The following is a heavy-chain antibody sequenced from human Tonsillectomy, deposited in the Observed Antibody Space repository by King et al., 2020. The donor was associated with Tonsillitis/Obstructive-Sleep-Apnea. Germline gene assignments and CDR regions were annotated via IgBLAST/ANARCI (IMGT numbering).Heavy chain of an antibody. D-gene: IGHD2-2*01. V-gene: IGHV1-24*01. CDR1: GYTLTELS. Sequence: VQLVESGAEVKKPGASVKVSCKVSGYTLTELSIHWVRQAPGKGLEWMGGFDPEDGETIYAQKFQGRVTMTEDTSTDTAYMELSSLRSEDTAVYYCATEVKVPAALGQDAFDIWGQGTMVTVSS. J-gene: IGHJ3*02. CDR3: ATEVKVPAALGQDAFDI. CDR2: FDPEDGET.